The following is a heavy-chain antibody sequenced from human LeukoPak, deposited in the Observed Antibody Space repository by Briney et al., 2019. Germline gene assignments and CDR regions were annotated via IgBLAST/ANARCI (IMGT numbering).Heavy chain of an antibody. CDR1: GGSSSSAYYS. CDR2: IYTSGNT. CDR3: ARASATALDS. V-gene: IGHV4-61*09. D-gene: IGHD5-18*01. J-gene: IGHJ4*02. Sequence: SETLSLTCTVSGGSSSSAYYSWNWIRQPAGKGLEWIGHIYTSGNTNYNPSLKSRVTISIDTSKNQFSLKLSSLTAADTAVYYCARASATALDSWGQGTLVTVSS.